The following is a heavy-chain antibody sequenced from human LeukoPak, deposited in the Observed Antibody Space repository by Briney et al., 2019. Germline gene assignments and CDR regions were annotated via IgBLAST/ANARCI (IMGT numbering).Heavy chain of an antibody. CDR1: GGSISSSSYY. J-gene: IGHJ5*02. V-gene: IGHV4-39*07. CDR3: ARDLGQYYDTSDNWFDP. Sequence: PSETLSLTCTVSGGSISSSSYYWGWIRQPPGKGLEWIGEINHSGSTNYNPSLKSRVTISVDTSKNQFSLKLSSVTAADTAVYYCARDLGQYYDTSDNWFDPWGQGTLVTVSS. CDR2: INHSGST. D-gene: IGHD3-22*01.